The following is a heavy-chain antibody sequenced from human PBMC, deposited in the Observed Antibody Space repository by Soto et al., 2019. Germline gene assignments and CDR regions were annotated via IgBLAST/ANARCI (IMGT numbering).Heavy chain of an antibody. D-gene: IGHD3-3*01. J-gene: IGHJ4*02. Sequence: EVQLLESGGGLVQPGGSLRLSCAASGFTFSSYAMSWVRQAPGKGLEWVSAISGSGGSTYYADSVKGRFTISRDNSKNTLYLQMNSLRAEDTAVYYCAKARAQYYDFWSGSPVDYWGQGTLVTVSS. CDR2: ISGSGGST. CDR1: GFTFSSYA. CDR3: AKARAQYYDFWSGSPVDY. V-gene: IGHV3-23*01.